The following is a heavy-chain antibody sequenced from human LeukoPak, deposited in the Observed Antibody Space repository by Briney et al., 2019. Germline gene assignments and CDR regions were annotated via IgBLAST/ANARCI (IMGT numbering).Heavy chain of an antibody. CDR1: GFTFSNAW. CDR3: ARVGYGSGWYFFDY. J-gene: IGHJ4*02. V-gene: IGHV3-48*01. Sequence: GGSLRLSCAASGFTFSNAWMSWVPQAPGKGLEWVSYITCSSNIIEYEDSVKGRFTISRDNAKNSLYLQMNSLRAEDTAVYYCARVGYGSGWYFFDYWGQGTRVTVSS. CDR2: ITCSSNII. D-gene: IGHD6-19*01.